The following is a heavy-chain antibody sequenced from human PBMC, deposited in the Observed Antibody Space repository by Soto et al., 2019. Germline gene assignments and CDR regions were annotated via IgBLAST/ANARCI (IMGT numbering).Heavy chain of an antibody. CDR3: AGGLYYYDSSGYYPFDY. CDR1: GGSISSGGYS. CDR2: IYHSGST. J-gene: IGHJ4*02. V-gene: IGHV4-30-2*01. D-gene: IGHD3-22*01. Sequence: SETLSLTCAVSGGSISSGGYSWSWIRQPPGKGLEWIGYIYHSGSTYYNPPLKSRVTISVDRSKNQFSLKLSSVTAADTAVYYCAGGLYYYDSSGYYPFDYWGQGTLVTVSS.